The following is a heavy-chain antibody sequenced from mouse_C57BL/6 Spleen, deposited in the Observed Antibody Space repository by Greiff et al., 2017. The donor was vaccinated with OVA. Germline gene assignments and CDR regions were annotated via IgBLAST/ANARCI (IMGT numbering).Heavy chain of an antibody. Sequence: VQLQQSGPELVKPGASVKISCKASGYSFTDYNMNWVKQSNGKSLEWIGEINPNYGTTSYNQKFKGKATLTVDQSSSTAYMQLNSLTSEDSAVYYCARYYYGSSYWYFDVWGTGTTVTVSS. D-gene: IGHD1-1*01. J-gene: IGHJ1*03. CDR1: GYSFTDYN. V-gene: IGHV1-39*01. CDR3: ARYYYGSSYWYFDV. CDR2: INPNYGTT.